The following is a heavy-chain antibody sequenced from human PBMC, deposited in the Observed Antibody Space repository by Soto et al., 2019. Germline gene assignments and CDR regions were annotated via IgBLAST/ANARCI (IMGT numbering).Heavy chain of an antibody. CDR2: ISATGTT. CDR1: AASNSCIY. CDR3: VRDGTKTLRDWFDP. V-gene: IGHV4-4*07. J-gene: IGHJ5*02. D-gene: IGHD1-1*01. Sequence: SETLSLTCTGSAASNSCIYWSWIRKSAGKGPERIGRISATGTTDYNPSLKSRVMMSVDTSKKQFSLKLRSVTAADTAVYYCVRDGTKTLRDWFDPWGQGISVTVCS.